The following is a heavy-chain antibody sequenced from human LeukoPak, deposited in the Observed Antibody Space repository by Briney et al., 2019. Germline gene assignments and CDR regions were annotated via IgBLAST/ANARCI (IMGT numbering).Heavy chain of an antibody. V-gene: IGHV1-69*13. CDR2: IIPIFGTA. Sequence: ASVKVSCKASGYTFTSYGISWVRQAPGQGLEWMGGIIPIFGTANYAQKFQGRVTITADESTSTAYMELSSLRSEDTAVYYCARSRRVGSMATIITWGQGTLVTVSS. D-gene: IGHD5-24*01. J-gene: IGHJ4*02. CDR1: GYTFTSYG. CDR3: ARSRRVGSMATIIT.